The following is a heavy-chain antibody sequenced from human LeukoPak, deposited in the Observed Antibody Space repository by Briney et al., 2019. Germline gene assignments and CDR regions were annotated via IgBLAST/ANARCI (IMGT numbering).Heavy chain of an antibody. CDR3: ARHDYTYDDYGDYYYYGMDV. V-gene: IGHV5-51*01. J-gene: IGHJ6*02. CDR2: IYPCDSDT. D-gene: IGHD4-17*01. Sequence: GESLKISCKGSGYSFTSYWIGWVRQVPGKGLEWMGIIYPCDSDTRYSPSFQGQVTISADKSISTAYLQWSSLKASDTAMYYCARHDYTYDDYGDYYYYGMDVWGQGTTVTVSS. CDR1: GYSFTSYW.